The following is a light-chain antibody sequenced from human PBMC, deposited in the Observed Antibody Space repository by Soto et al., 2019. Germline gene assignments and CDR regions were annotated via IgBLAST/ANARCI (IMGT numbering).Light chain of an antibody. CDR2: AAS. V-gene: IGKV1-12*01. J-gene: IGKJ4*01. CDR3: QQANSFPLP. CDR1: QGISSR. Sequence: DIQMTQSPSSVSASVGDRVTITCRASQGISSRLAWYQQKPGKAPNLLIYAASSLQSGVPSRFSGSGSASYFTLTISSLQPEDFANYYCQQANSFPLPFGGGTKVEIK.